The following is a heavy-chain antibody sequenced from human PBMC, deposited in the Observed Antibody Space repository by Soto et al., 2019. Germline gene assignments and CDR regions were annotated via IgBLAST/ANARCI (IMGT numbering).Heavy chain of an antibody. CDR1: GFTFDGYA. V-gene: IGHV3-9*01. J-gene: IGHJ6*03. D-gene: IGHD3-16*02. Sequence: EVQLVESGGGLVQPGRSLRLSCAASGFTFDGYAMHWVRQAPGKGLEWVSGISWNSGSIGYADSVKGRFTISRDNAKNSLYLQMNSLRAEDTALYYCAKDGYNYYYYMDVWGKGTTVTVSS. CDR2: ISWNSGSI. CDR3: AKDGYNYYYYMDV.